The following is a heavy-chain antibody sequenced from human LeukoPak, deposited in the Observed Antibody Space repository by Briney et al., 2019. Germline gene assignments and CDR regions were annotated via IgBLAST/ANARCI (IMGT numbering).Heavy chain of an antibody. CDR2: ISYDGSNK. CDR1: GFTFSSYA. Sequence: LSGGSLRLSCAASGFTFSSYAMHWVRQAPGKGLEWVAVISYDGSNKYYADSVKGRFTISRDNSKTTLYLQMNSLRAEDTAVYYCARNTQDIVATISLDYYYGMDVWGQGTTVTVSS. CDR3: ARNTQDIVATISLDYYYGMDV. D-gene: IGHD5-12*01. J-gene: IGHJ6*02. V-gene: IGHV3-30-3*01.